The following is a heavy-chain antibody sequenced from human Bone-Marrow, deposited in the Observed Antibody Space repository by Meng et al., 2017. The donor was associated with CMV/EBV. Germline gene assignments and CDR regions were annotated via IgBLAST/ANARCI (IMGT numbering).Heavy chain of an antibody. CDR2: INSDGSST. CDR1: GFTFSNYW. D-gene: IGHD3-3*01. CDR3: ASPYYDFWSGPYAFDI. Sequence: GGSLRLSCAASGFTFSNYWMHWLRQVPGKGLVWVSRINSDGSSTSYADSVKGRFTISRDNAKNTLYLQMNSLRAEDTAVYYCASPYYDFWSGPYAFDIWGQGTMVTVSS. V-gene: IGHV3-74*01. J-gene: IGHJ3*02.